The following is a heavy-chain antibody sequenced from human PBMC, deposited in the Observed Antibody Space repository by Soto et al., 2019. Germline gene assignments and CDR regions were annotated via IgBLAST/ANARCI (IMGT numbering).Heavy chain of an antibody. J-gene: IGHJ4*02. CDR3: ARDGGFSRGCDF. Sequence: QVQLVQSGGEVKKPGASVNVSCKASGYTFTSYGICWVRQAPGQGLEWMGWVSSNNGNTEYAQKIQDRVTMTTDTSTNTAYMELRNLRSDDPAIYYCARDGGFSRGCDFWCQGTLLTVSS. CDR2: VSSNNGNT. CDR1: GYTFTSYG. V-gene: IGHV1-18*04. D-gene: IGHD5-18*01.